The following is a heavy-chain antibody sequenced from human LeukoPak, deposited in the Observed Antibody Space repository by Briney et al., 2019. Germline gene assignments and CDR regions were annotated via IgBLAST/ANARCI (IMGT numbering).Heavy chain of an antibody. CDR1: GGSFSGYY. CDR3: ARVSDSSSWNWVDY. Sequence: SETLSLTCAVYGGSFSGYYWSWIRQPPGKGLEWIGEINHSGSTNYSPSLKSRVTISVDTSKNQFSLKLSSVTAADTAVYYCARVSDSSSWNWVDYWGQGTLVTVSS. D-gene: IGHD6-13*01. V-gene: IGHV4-34*01. CDR2: INHSGST. J-gene: IGHJ4*02.